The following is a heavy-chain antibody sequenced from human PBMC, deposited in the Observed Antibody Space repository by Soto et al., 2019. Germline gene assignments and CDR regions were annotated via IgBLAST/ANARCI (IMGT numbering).Heavy chain of an antibody. CDR1: GGSITSSSYY. Sequence: SETLSLTCAVSGGSITSSSYYWGWIRQPPGKGLEWIGSIYYSGSTYYNPSLKSRVTISVDTSKNQFSLKLSSVTAADTAVYYCATQEVGGTYVYTFDPWGQGTLVTVSS. V-gene: IGHV4-39*01. D-gene: IGHD1-26*01. J-gene: IGHJ5*02. CDR2: IYYSGST. CDR3: ATQEVGGTYVYTFDP.